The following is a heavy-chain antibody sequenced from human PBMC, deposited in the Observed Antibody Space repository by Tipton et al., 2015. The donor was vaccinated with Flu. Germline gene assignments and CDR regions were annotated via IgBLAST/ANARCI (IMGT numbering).Heavy chain of an antibody. V-gene: IGHV4-61*02. CDR1: GGSISSSSYF. J-gene: IGHJ2*01. D-gene: IGHD1-26*01. CDR2: IYPSGNT. Sequence: TLSLTCTVSGGSISSSSYFWSWIRQPAGKGLEWIGRIYPSGNTNYNPSLQGRVTMSVDTSRNQFSLSLTSVTAADAAIYYCARSGSYHHYYFDLWGRGTLVSVSS. CDR3: ARSGSYHHYYFDL.